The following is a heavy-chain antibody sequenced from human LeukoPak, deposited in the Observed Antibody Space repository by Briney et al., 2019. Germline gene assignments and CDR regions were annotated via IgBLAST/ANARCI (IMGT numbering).Heavy chain of an antibody. J-gene: IGHJ4*02. CDR1: GFTFSSSV. Sequence: GGSLRLSCAASGFTFSSSVMSWVRQAPGKGLEWVSIISDSGGNTYYADSVKGRSTISRDNSKNTLFLQMNSLRAEDTAIYYCAKYRSFEYWGRGTLVTVSS. CDR3: AKYRSFEY. V-gene: IGHV3-23*01. D-gene: IGHD4-11*01. CDR2: ISDSGGNT.